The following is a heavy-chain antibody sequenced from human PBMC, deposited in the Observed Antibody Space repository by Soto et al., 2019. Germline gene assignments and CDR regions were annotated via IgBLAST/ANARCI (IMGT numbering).Heavy chain of an antibody. Sequence: QVQLQQSGPGLVKPSQTLSLTCAISGDSVSSNSVAWNWIRQSPSRGLEWLGRTYYRSKLYNDYGVTVHGRITINPDTYTNQYSLHLNSVHPEDTAVYYCARGRFNAFGIWGQGTMVTVSS. CDR2: TYYRSKLYN. V-gene: IGHV6-1*01. D-gene: IGHD3-3*01. J-gene: IGHJ3*02. CDR3: ARGRFNAFGI. CDR1: GDSVSSNSVA.